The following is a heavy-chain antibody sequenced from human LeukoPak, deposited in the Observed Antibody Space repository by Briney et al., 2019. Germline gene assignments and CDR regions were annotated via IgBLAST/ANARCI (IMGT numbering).Heavy chain of an antibody. V-gene: IGHV3-30*19. CDR1: GFTFSSYG. J-gene: IGHJ6*04. CDR2: ISYDGSNK. CDR3: ARDTSYCSSTSCHDHYYYGMDV. D-gene: IGHD2-2*01. Sequence: PGRSLRLSCAASGFTFSSYGMHWVRQAPGKGLEWVAVISYDGSNKYYADSVKGRFTISRDNSKNTLYLQMNSLRAEDTAVYYCARDTSYCSSTSCHDHYYYGMDVWGKGTTVTVSS.